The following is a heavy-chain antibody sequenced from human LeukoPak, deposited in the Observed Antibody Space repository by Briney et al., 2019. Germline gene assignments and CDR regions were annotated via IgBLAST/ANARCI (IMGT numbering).Heavy chain of an antibody. CDR3: ARGYDILTGYIGWFDP. CDR1: GGSSSGYY. Sequence: SEALSLTCAVYGGSSSGYYWGWIRQPPGKGLEWIGSIYYSGSTYYNPSLKSRVTISVDMSKNQFSLKLSSVTAADTAVYYCARGYDILTGYIGWFDPWGQGTLVTVSS. J-gene: IGHJ5*02. D-gene: IGHD3-9*01. V-gene: IGHV4-34*01. CDR2: IYYSGST.